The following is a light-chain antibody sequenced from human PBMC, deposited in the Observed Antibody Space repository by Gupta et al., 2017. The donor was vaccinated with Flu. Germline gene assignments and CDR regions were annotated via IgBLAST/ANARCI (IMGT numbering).Light chain of an antibody. V-gene: IGLV2-23*02. J-gene: IGLJ2*01. Sequence: TIWCTSTATDDGNYSRVSWYQHHPGRTPNLIIYEVSNRPSGSSTHFSGSKSGNTASLTISGLQAEDEADCFCCSCAGHNALPVLFSGGTKLTVL. CDR1: ATDDGNYSR. CDR2: EVS. CDR3: CSCAGHNALPVL.